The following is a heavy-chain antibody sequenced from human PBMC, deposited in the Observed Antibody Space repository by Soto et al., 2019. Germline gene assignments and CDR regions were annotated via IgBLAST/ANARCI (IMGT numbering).Heavy chain of an antibody. CDR3: ASSGYCSSTSCSRFDP. Sequence: PGESRKISCKGSGYSFTSYWISWVRQMPGKGLEWMGRIDPSDSYTNYSPSFQGHVTISADKSISTAYLQWSSLKASDTAMYYCASSGYCSSTSCSRFDPWGQGTLVTVSS. CDR1: GYSFTSYW. V-gene: IGHV5-10-1*01. D-gene: IGHD2-2*01. J-gene: IGHJ5*02. CDR2: IDPSDSYT.